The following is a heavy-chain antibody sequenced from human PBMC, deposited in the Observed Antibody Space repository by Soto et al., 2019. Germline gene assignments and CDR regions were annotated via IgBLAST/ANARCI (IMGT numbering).Heavy chain of an antibody. J-gene: IGHJ6*02. D-gene: IGHD2-15*01. Sequence: PSETLSLTCTVSGGSLSSGPYSWGWIRQPPGKGLEWIGTFYHSSTTKYNPSLESRVTISVDTSENQFSLKVTSVTAADTAVYYCVSLRGYCIFTGCPGDYAMDVWGQGTTVTVSS. CDR1: GGSLSSGPYS. CDR2: FYHSSTT. V-gene: IGHV4-39*01. CDR3: VSLRGYCIFTGCPGDYAMDV.